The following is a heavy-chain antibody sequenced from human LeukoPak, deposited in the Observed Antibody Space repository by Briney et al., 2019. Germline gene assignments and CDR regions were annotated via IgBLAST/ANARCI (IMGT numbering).Heavy chain of an antibody. D-gene: IGHD5-24*01. CDR2: IYYSGST. V-gene: IGHV4-61*01. Sequence: SETLSLTCSISGDSISSPSHYWGWIRQPPGKGLEWIGYIYYSGSTNYNPSLKSRVTISVDTSKNQFSLKLSSVTAADTAVYYCARGSVRWLQSYYFDYWGQGTLVTVSS. J-gene: IGHJ4*02. CDR1: GDSISSPSHY. CDR3: ARGSVRWLQSYYFDY.